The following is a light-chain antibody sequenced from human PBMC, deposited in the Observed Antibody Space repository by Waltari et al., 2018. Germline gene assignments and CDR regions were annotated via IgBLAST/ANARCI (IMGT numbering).Light chain of an antibody. CDR3: AAWDDSLSAGV. J-gene: IGLJ3*02. V-gene: IGLV1-47*01. CDR2: RNN. CDR1: SSNVGSNH. Sequence: QSVLTQPPSASETPGQRVTISCSRCSSNVGSNHVYSYQQLPGPAPQLLIFRNNQRPSGVPDRFSGSKSGTSASLAISGLRSEDEADYYCAAWDDSLSAGVFGGGTKLTVL.